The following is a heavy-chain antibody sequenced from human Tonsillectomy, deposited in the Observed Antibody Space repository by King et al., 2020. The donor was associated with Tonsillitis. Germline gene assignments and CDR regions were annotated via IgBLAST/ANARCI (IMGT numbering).Heavy chain of an antibody. D-gene: IGHD3-22*01. Sequence: QLVQSGAEVKKPGASVKVSCKASGYTFTGYYMHWVRQAPGQGLEWMGWINPNSGGTNHAQKFQGRVTMTRDTSISTAYMELSRLRSDDTAVYYCTRDRYYDNSGYYPGGPLDYWGQGTLVTVSS. CDR2: INPNSGGT. CDR1: GYTFTGYY. CDR3: TRDRYYDNSGYYPGGPLDY. J-gene: IGHJ4*02. V-gene: IGHV1-2*02.